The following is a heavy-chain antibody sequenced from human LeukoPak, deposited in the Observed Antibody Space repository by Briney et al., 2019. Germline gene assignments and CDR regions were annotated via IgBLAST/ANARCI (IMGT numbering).Heavy chain of an antibody. Sequence: GGSLRLSCAASGFTFSSYVMSWVRQAPGKGLEWVSGISAGGGGTYYADSVKGRFSISRDNSKTTLYLQMNSLRAEDTAVYYCAKGRGGIYSFDYWGQGTLVTVSS. D-gene: IGHD1-26*01. CDR1: GFTFSSYV. V-gene: IGHV3-23*01. J-gene: IGHJ4*02. CDR2: ISAGGGGT. CDR3: AKGRGGIYSFDY.